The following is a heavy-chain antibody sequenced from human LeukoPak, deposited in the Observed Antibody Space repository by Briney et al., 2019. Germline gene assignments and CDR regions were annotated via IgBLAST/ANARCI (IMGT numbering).Heavy chain of an antibody. V-gene: IGHV3-30*02. J-gene: IGHJ5*02. CDR2: IRYDGSNK. CDR3: AKDPHSSSPNWFDP. D-gene: IGHD6-6*01. Sequence: GGSLRLSCAASGFTFSSYGMHWVRQAPGKGLEWVAFIRYDGSNKYYADSVKGRFTISRDNSKNTLYLQMNSLRAEDTAVYYCAKDPHSSSPNWFDPWGQGTLVTVSS. CDR1: GFTFSSYG.